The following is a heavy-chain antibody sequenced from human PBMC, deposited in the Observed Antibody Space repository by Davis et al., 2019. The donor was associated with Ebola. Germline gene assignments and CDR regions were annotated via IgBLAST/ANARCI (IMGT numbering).Heavy chain of an antibody. CDR1: GFTFDDYA. CDR2: ISWNSGSI. D-gene: IGHD6-6*01. V-gene: IGHV3-9*01. J-gene: IGHJ6*02. Sequence: PGGSLRLSCAASGFTFDDYAMHWVRQAPGKGLEWVSGISWNSGSIGYADSVKGRFTISRDNAKNSLYLQMNSLRAEDTALYYCAKCSSGVYYYGMDVWGQGTTVTVSS. CDR3: AKCSSGVYYYGMDV.